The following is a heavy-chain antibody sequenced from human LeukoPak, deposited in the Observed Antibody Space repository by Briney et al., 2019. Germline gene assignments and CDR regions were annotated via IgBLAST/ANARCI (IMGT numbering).Heavy chain of an antibody. D-gene: IGHD5-12*01. Sequence: GGSLRLSCAASGFTFSDHFLDWVRQAPGKGLEWVGRSRNKAKSYTTEYAASVKGRFTISRHDSKNSLYLQMNSLKTEDTAVYYCARVGSVARSDYLDYWGQGTLVTVSS. CDR1: GFTFSDHF. V-gene: IGHV3-72*01. CDR2: SRNKAKSYTT. J-gene: IGHJ4*02. CDR3: ARVGSVARSDYLDY.